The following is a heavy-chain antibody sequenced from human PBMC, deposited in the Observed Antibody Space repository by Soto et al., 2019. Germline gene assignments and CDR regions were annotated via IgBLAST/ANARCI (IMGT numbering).Heavy chain of an antibody. V-gene: IGHV1-69*13. D-gene: IGHD3-3*01. CDR2: IIPIFGTA. CDR1: GGTFSSYA. J-gene: IGHJ5*02. CDR3: ARVGGLRFGTPFDP. Sequence: SVKVSCKASGGTFSSYAISWVRQAPGQGLEWMGGIIPIFGTANYAQKFQGRVTITADESTSTAYMELSSLRSEDTAVYYCARVGGLRFGTPFDPWGQGTLVTVSS.